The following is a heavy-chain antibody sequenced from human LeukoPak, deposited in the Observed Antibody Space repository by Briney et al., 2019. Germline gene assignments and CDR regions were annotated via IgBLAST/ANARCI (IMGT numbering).Heavy chain of an antibody. CDR2: INHSGST. V-gene: IGHV4-34*01. D-gene: IGHD3-10*01. CDR3: ARGIRRLLWFGNGRWFDP. CDR1: GGSFSGYY. Sequence: AETLSLTCAAYGGSFSGYYWSWIRQPPGKGLEWIAEINHSGSTNYNPSLKSRVTTSVDTSNNQFPLKLISVTTADTAAVYYARGIRRLLWFGNGRWFDPWGQGTLVTVPS. J-gene: IGHJ5*02.